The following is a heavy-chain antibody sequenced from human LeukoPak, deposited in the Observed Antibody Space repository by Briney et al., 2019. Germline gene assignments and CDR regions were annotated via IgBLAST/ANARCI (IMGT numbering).Heavy chain of an antibody. V-gene: IGHV3-74*01. Sequence: GGSLRLSCAASGFAFSSYWMHCVRQAPGKGLVWVSCISSGGSETRYADSVKGRFTISRDNARNTLYLQMNSLTAEDTAVYYCATCSGGRCYSKGFDYWGQGTLVTVSS. CDR2: ISSGGSET. J-gene: IGHJ4*02. CDR1: GFAFSSYW. CDR3: ATCSGGRCYSKGFDY. D-gene: IGHD2-15*01.